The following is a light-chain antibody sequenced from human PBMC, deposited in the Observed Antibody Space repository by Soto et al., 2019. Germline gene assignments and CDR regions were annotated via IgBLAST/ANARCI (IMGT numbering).Light chain of an antibody. Sequence: QSVLTQPASVSGSPGQSITISCTGTSSDVGGYKFVSWYQQHPGKAPKPMIYEVSNRPSGVSNRFSGSKSGNTASLTISGLQAEDEADYYCTSYTKSNTLVVFGGGTKVTVL. CDR2: EVS. CDR3: TSYTKSNTLVV. J-gene: IGLJ2*01. V-gene: IGLV2-14*01. CDR1: SSDVGGYKF.